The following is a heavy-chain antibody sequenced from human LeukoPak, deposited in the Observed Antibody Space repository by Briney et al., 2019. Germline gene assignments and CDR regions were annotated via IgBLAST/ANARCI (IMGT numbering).Heavy chain of an antibody. Sequence: SVKVSCKASGGTFSSYAISWVRQAPGQGLEWTGGIIPIFGTANYAQKFQGRVTITADESTSTAYMELSSLRSEDTAVYYCARESQWSRAFDYWGQGTLVTVSS. J-gene: IGHJ4*02. D-gene: IGHD2-8*01. CDR1: GGTFSSYA. CDR3: ARESQWSRAFDY. V-gene: IGHV1-69*01. CDR2: IIPIFGTA.